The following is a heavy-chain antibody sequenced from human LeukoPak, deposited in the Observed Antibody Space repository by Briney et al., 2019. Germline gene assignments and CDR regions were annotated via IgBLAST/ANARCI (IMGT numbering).Heavy chain of an antibody. V-gene: IGHV1-69*04. CDR3: ARARQVVVPAATYYSDY. Sequence: SVKVSCKASGGTFSSYAISWVRQAPGQGLEWMGRIIPILGIANYAQKFQGRVTITADKSTSTAYMELSSLRSEDTAVYYCARARQVVVPAATYYSDYWGQGTLVTVSS. CDR1: GGTFSSYA. CDR2: IIPILGIA. J-gene: IGHJ4*02. D-gene: IGHD2-2*01.